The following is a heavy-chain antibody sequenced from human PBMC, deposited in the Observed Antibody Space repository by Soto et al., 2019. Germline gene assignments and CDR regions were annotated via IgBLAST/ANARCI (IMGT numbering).Heavy chain of an antibody. D-gene: IGHD2-21*02. V-gene: IGHV4-59*08. CDR3: ARLSECGGDCDCFDY. CDR2: IYYSGST. J-gene: IGHJ4*02. Sequence: QVQLQESGPGLVKPSETLSLTCTVSGGSISSYYWSWIRQPPGKGLEWIGYIYYSGSTNYNPSLNSRVTISVDTSKNQFSLKLSSVTAADTAVYYCARLSECGGDCDCFDYWGQGTLVTVSS. CDR1: GGSISSYY.